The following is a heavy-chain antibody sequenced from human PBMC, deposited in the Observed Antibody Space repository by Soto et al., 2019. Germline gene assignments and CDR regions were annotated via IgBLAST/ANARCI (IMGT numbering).Heavy chain of an antibody. CDR2: ISYNGGGT. D-gene: IGHD3-22*01. CDR1: GFTFSKSA. V-gene: IGHV3-23*01. CDR3: VRDQDSRGYSVFNL. J-gene: IGHJ5*02. Sequence: GGSLRLSCAASGFTFSKSAMTWARQAPGKGLEWVSAISYNGGGTYYVDSVKGRFTVSRDNSKNTLYLQMNRLRPEDTAVYFCVRDQDSRGYSVFNLWGQGTQVTVSS.